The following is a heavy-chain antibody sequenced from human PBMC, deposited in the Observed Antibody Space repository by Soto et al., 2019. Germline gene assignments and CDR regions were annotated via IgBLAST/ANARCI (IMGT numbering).Heavy chain of an antibody. CDR1: GFTFSSYS. CDR3: AKETTSGYYVTD. J-gene: IGHJ4*02. V-gene: IGHV3-21*01. D-gene: IGHD3-22*01. Sequence: PGGSLRLSCAASGFTFSSYSVTWVCQAPGKGLEWVSSISSGSSYISYADSVKGRFTISRDNAKNSLYLQMNSLSAEDTAVFYCAKETTSGYYVTDWGQGTLVTVSS. CDR2: ISSGSSYI.